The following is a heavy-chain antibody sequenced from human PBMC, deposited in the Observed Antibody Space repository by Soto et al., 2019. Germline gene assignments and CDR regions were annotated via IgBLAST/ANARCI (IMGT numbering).Heavy chain of an antibody. Sequence: GGSLRLSCAASGFTFSSYAMSWVRQAPGKGLEWVSAISGSGGSTYYADSVKGRFTISRDNSKNTLYLQMNSLRAEDTAVYYCAKKKGYCSSTSCPDDYWGQGTLVTVSS. J-gene: IGHJ4*02. V-gene: IGHV3-23*01. CDR1: GFTFSSYA. CDR2: ISGSGGST. CDR3: AKKKGYCSSTSCPDDY. D-gene: IGHD2-2*01.